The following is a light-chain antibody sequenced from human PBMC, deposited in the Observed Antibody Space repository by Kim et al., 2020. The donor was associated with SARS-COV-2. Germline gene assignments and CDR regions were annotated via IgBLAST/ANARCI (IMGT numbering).Light chain of an antibody. V-gene: IGKV1-5*03. CDR3: QQYNSYSMYT. Sequence: ASVGDRVTITCLASQSISSWLAWYQQKPGKAPKLLIYKASSLESGVPSRFSGSGSGTEFTLTISSLQPDDFATYYCQQYNSYSMYTLGQGTKLEI. CDR1: QSISSW. J-gene: IGKJ2*01. CDR2: KAS.